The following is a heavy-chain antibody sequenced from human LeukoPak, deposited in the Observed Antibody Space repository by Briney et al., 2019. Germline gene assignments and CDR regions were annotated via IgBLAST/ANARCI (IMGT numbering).Heavy chain of an antibody. CDR1: GYNFISYW. J-gene: IGHJ4*02. CDR3: ASISDILTGDLIFDY. D-gene: IGHD3-9*01. V-gene: IGHV5-51*01. Sequence: GESLKISCKISGYNFISYWIVWVRQRPGKGLDWLGVIYPYDSDTRYSPSFQGQVIISADKSINTAYLQWSSLKASDTAMYYCASISDILTGDLIFDYWGQGTLVTVSS. CDR2: IYPYDSDT.